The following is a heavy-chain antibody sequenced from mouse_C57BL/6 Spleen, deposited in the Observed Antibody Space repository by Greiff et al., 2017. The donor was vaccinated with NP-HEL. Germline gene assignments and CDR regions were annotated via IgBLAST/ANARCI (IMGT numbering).Heavy chain of an antibody. D-gene: IGHD2-13*01. CDR3: ARNLGEDAMDY. V-gene: IGHV1-82*01. CDR2: IYPGDGDT. Sequence: VQLQQSGPELVKPGASVKISCKASGYAFSSSWMNWVKQRPGKGLEWIGRIYPGDGDTNYNGKFKGKATLTADKSSSTAYMQLSSLTSEDSAVYCCARNLGEDAMDYWGQGTSVTVSS. CDR1: GYAFSSSW. J-gene: IGHJ4*01.